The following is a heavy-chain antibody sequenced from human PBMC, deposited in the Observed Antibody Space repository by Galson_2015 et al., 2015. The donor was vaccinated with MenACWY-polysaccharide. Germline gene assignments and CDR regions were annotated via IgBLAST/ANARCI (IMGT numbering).Heavy chain of an antibody. V-gene: IGHV4-39*07. Sequence: ETLSLTCTVSGASISYSNYYWGWLRQLPGKGLEWIGSIFYDGRTFYNPSFESRAAVSADTSRSQFFLDLNSMTAGDTAVYYCAKAAHFEPFTIWGQGAMVVVSS. CDR3: AKAAHFEPFTI. J-gene: IGHJ3*02. CDR1: GASISYSNYY. D-gene: IGHD2/OR15-2a*01. CDR2: IFYDGRT.